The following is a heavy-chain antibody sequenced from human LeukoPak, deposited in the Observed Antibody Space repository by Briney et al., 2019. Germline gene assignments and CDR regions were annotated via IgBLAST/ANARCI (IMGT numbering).Heavy chain of an antibody. CDR3: ARGLAYYYASSAYFLDF. J-gene: IGHJ4*02. D-gene: IGHD3-22*01. CDR1: GFTFSSYG. V-gene: IGHV3-30*03. Sequence: GGSLRLSCAASGFTFSSYGMHWVRQAPGKGLEWVAVISYDGSNKYYADSVKSRFTISRDNSKNTLYLQMNSLRAEDTAVFYCARGLAYYYASSAYFLDFWGQGTLVTVSS. CDR2: ISYDGSNK.